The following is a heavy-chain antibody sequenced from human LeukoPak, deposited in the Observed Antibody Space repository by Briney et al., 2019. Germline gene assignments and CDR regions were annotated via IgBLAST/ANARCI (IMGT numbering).Heavy chain of an antibody. D-gene: IGHD1-20*01. CDR1: GFTFSTYW. V-gene: IGHV3-7*01. Sequence: GGSLRLSCAASGFTFSTYWMSWVRQAPGKGLEWVANIKHDGSDRNYVDSVRGRYTISRDNGKNLLHLQMNTLRAEDTAVYYCARELITKWSCGDYWGQGTPVTVSP. CDR3: ARELITKWSCGDY. J-gene: IGHJ4*02. CDR2: IKHDGSDR.